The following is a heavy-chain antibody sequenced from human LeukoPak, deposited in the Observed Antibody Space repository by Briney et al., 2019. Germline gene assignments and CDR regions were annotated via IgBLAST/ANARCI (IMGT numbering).Heavy chain of an antibody. CDR2: IRYDGSNK. CDR3: AKKGLSYGLADFDY. Sequence: PGGSLRLSCAASGFTFSSYGMHWVRQAPGKGLGWVAFIRYDGSNKYYADSVKGRFTISRDNSKNTLYLQMNSRRAEDTAVYYCAKKGLSYGLADFDYWGQGTLVTVSS. J-gene: IGHJ4*02. CDR1: GFTFSSYG. D-gene: IGHD5-18*01. V-gene: IGHV3-30*02.